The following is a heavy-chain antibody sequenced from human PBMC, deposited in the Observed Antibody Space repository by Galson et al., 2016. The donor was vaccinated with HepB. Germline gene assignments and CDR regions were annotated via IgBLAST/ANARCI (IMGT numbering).Heavy chain of an antibody. D-gene: IGHD6-25*01. Sequence: SLRLSCAASGFIFTNYGVHWVRQAPGKGLEWLGVISNDGGRQEYSDSVKGRFTISRDNSKRTVYLQLDNLRPEDSARYYCSKDWGGYWFGCEFWGQGTPVTVS. CDR2: ISNDGGRQ. CDR3: SKDWGGYWFGCEF. J-gene: IGHJ4*02. CDR1: GFIFTNYG. V-gene: IGHV3-30*18.